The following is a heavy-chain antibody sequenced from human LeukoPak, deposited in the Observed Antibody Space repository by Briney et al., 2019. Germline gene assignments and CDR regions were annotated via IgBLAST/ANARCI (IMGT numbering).Heavy chain of an antibody. D-gene: IGHD3-22*01. V-gene: IGHV1-69*05. Sequence: GASVKVSCKTSGGTFSRLPISWVRQAPGQGLEWMGGIIPIFGTANYAQKFQGRVTITTDESTSTVYMEVTSLRSEDTAVYYCARGDGRSTSGYYDYWGQGTLVTVSS. CDR3: ARGDGRSTSGYYDY. J-gene: IGHJ4*02. CDR2: IIPIFGTA. CDR1: GGTFSRLP.